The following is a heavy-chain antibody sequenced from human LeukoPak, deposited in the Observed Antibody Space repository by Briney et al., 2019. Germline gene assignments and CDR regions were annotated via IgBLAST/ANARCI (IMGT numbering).Heavy chain of an antibody. Sequence: PSETLSLTCAVYGGSFSGYYWSWIRQPPGKGLEWIGEINHSGSTNYNPSLKSRVTISVDTSKNQFSLKLSSVTAADTAVYYCARGRTLGSSWYRYWGQGTPVTVSS. V-gene: IGHV4-34*01. CDR2: INHSGST. CDR3: ARGRTLGSSWYRY. J-gene: IGHJ4*02. CDR1: GGSFSGYY. D-gene: IGHD6-13*01.